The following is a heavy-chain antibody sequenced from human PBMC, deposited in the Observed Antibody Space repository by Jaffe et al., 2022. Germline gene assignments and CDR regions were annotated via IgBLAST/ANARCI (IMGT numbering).Heavy chain of an antibody. V-gene: IGHV4-39*01. D-gene: IGHD2-15*01. CDR2: IYYSGST. CDR3: ARQLAYCSGGSCYPVGAFDI. CDR1: GGSISSSSYY. Sequence: QLQLQESGPGLVKPSETLSLTCTVSGGSISSSSYYWGWIRQPPGKGLEWIGSIYYSGSTYYNPSLKSRVTISVDTSKNQFSLKLSSVTAADTAVYYCARQLAYCSGGSCYPVGAFDIWGQGTMVTVSS. J-gene: IGHJ3*02.